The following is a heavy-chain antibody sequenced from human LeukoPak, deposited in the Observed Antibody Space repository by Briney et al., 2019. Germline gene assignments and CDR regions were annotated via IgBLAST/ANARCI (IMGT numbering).Heavy chain of an antibody. CDR2: IYPGDSDT. J-gene: IGHJ4*02. CDR3: ARGSSNWNYLPYFDY. Sequence: GASLQISGQGSGSSFTSNWSGWVRQLPGKGLEWMGIIYPGDSDTRYSPSFQGQVTISADKSISTAYLQWSSLKASDTAMYYYARGSSNWNYLPYFDYWGQGTLVTVSS. CDR1: GSSFTSNW. D-gene: IGHD1-7*01. V-gene: IGHV5-51*01.